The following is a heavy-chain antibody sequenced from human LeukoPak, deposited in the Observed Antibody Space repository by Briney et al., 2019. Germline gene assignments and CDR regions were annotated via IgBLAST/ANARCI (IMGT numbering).Heavy chain of an antibody. D-gene: IGHD1-7*01. CDR3: ARLIRRRITGTTYAFDI. Sequence: PSETLSLTCTVSGGSISSSSYYWGWIRQPPGKGLEWIGSIYYSGSTYYNPSLKSRVTISVDTSKNQFSLKLSSVTAADTAVYYCARLIRRRITGTTYAFDIWGQGTMVTVSS. CDR2: IYYSGST. J-gene: IGHJ3*02. V-gene: IGHV4-39*01. CDR1: GGSISSSSYY.